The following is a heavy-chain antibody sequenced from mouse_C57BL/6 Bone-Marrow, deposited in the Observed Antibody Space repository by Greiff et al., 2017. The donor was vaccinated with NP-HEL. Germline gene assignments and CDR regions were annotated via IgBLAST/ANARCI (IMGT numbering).Heavy chain of an antibody. CDR1: GYTFTSYW. CDR2: IYPGSGST. CDR3: ARNYYGSSYGFAY. D-gene: IGHD1-1*01. V-gene: IGHV1-55*01. Sequence: QVQLQQPGAELVKPGASVKMSCKASGYTFTSYWITWVKQRPGQGLEWIGDIYPGSGSTNYNEKFKSKAKLTVDTSSSTAYMQLSSLTSEDSAVYYCARNYYGSSYGFAYWGQGTLVTVSA. J-gene: IGHJ3*01.